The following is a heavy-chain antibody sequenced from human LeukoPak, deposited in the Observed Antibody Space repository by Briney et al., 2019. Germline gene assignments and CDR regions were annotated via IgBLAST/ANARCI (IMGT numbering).Heavy chain of an antibody. Sequence: HGRSLRLFCAASGFTFSTYWKSWVRQAPGKGLEWVANINQDGDEKYYVDSVKGRFTISRDNAKNSLYLQMNSLRAEDTAVYYCARGDKFSGDYWGQGTLVTVSS. CDR2: INQDGDEK. D-gene: IGHD2-15*01. CDR3: ARGDKFSGDY. J-gene: IGHJ4*02. V-gene: IGHV3-7*04. CDR1: GFTFSTYW.